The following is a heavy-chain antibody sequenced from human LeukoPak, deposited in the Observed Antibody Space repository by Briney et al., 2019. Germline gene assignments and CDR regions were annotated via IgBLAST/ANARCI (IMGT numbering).Heavy chain of an antibody. CDR3: ARSRNPTFGESNTSYFDY. V-gene: IGHV1-2*04. CDR2: INPNSGGT. J-gene: IGHJ4*02. Sequence: GASVKVSCKASGYTFTGYYMHWVRQAPGQGLEWMGWINPNSGGTNYAQKFQGWVTMTRDTSISTAYMELSRLRSDDTAVYYCARSRNPTFGESNTSYFDYWGQGTLVTVSS. CDR1: GYTFTGYY. D-gene: IGHD3-10*02.